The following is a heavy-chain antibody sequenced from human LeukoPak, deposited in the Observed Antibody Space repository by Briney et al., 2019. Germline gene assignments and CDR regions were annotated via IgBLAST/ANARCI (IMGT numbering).Heavy chain of an antibody. Sequence: SETLSLTCAVYGGSFSGYYWSWIRQPPGKGLEWIGEINHSGSTNYNPSLKSRVTISVDTSKNQCSLKLSSVTAADTAVYYCAKGPIRGYSYGVNDYWGQGTLVTVSS. J-gene: IGHJ4*02. CDR2: INHSGST. CDR1: GGSFSGYY. D-gene: IGHD5-18*01. V-gene: IGHV4-34*01. CDR3: AKGPIRGYSYGVNDY.